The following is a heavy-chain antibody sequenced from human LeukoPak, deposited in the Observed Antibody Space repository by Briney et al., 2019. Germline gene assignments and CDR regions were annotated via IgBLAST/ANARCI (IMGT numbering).Heavy chain of an antibody. D-gene: IGHD6-19*01. CDR3: ARVRSSGFGDRGNFDY. J-gene: IGHJ4*02. CDR1: GYTFTSYG. CDR2: ISAYNGNT. V-gene: IGHV1-18*01. Sequence: ASVKVSCKASGYTFTSYGISWVRQAPGQGLEWMGWISAYNGNTNYAQKLQGRVTMATDTSTSTAYMELRSLRSDDTAVYYCARVRSSGFGDRGNFDYWGQGTLVTVPS.